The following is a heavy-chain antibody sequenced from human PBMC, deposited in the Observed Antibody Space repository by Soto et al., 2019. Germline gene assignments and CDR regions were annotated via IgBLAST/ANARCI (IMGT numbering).Heavy chain of an antibody. Sequence: QVQLQESGPGLVKPSQTLSLTCTVSGGAISSGGYYWSWIRKHPGKGLEWIGYIYYSGSTYYNPSLTSRVTISVETSKSHCSLNRSSVTAAETAVYYAALLSRDFSAFDNWVQWTMVTVSS. CDR1: GGAISSGGYY. CDR2: IYYSGST. CDR3: ALLSRDFSAFDN. D-gene: IGHD2-21*02. V-gene: IGHV4-31*03. J-gene: IGHJ3*02.